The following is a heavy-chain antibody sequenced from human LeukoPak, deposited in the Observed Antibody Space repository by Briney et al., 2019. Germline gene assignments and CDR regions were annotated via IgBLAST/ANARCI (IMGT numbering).Heavy chain of an antibody. J-gene: IGHJ5*02. CDR1: GYTFTGYY. D-gene: IGHD3-22*01. V-gene: IGHV1-2*02. CDR3: ARDHRSDRNWFDP. CDR2: INPNSGGT. Sequence: GASVKVSCKASGYTFTGYYMHWVRQAPGQGLEWMGWINPNSGGTNYAQKFQGRVTMTRDTSISTAYMELSRLRSDDTAVYYCARDHRSDRNWFDPWGQGTLVTVSS.